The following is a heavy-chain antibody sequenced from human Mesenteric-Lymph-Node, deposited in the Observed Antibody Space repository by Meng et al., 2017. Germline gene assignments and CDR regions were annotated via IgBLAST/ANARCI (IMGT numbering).Heavy chain of an antibody. CDR3: ARALTGDYYGMDV. D-gene: IGHD3-10*01. CDR1: GYTFNNYD. Sequence: ASVKVSCKASGYTFNNYDINWVRQATGQGLEWMGIINPSGGSTSYAQKFQGRVTMTRDTSTSTVYMELSSLRSEDTAVYYCARALTGDYYGMDVWGQGTTVTVSS. J-gene: IGHJ6*02. CDR2: INPSGGST. V-gene: IGHV1-46*02.